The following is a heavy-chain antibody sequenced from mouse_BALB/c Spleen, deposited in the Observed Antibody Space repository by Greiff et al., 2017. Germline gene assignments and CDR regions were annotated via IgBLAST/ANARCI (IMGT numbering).Heavy chain of an antibody. CDR3: AREDDGYGCAY. CDR2: ISSGGSYT. J-gene: IGHJ3*01. D-gene: IGHD1-2*01. Sequence: DVQLVESGGDLVKPGGSLKLSCAASGFTFSSYGMSWVRQTPDKRLEWVATISSGGSYTYYPDSVKGRFTISRDNAKNTLYLQMSSLKSEDTAMYYGAREDDGYGCAYWGQGTLVTVSA. V-gene: IGHV5-6*01. CDR1: GFTFSSYG.